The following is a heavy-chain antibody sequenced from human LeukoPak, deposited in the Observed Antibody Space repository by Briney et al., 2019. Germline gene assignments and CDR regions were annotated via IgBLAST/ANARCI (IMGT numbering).Heavy chain of an antibody. Sequence: SETLSLTCAVYGDSFSGYYWSWSWIRQPPGKGLEWIGEINHSGSTNYNPSLKSRVTISVDTSKNQFSLKLNSVTAADTAVYYGARNSSGYLDSWGQGTLVTVSS. D-gene: IGHD3-22*01. CDR2: INHSGST. CDR3: ARNSSGYLDS. V-gene: IGHV4-34*01. CDR1: GDSFSGYY. J-gene: IGHJ4*02.